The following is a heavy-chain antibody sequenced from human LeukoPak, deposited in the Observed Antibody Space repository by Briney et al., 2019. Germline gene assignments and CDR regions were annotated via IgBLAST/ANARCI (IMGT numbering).Heavy chain of an antibody. CDR2: IIPIFGTA. V-gene: IGHV1-69*01. J-gene: IGHJ6*02. D-gene: IGHD3-10*01. CDR3: ARARSYYGSGKPYCYGMDV. Sequence: SAKVSCKASGGTFSSYAISWVRQAPGQGLEWMGGIIPIFGTANYAQKFQGRVTITADESTSTAYMELSSLRSEDTAVYYCARARSYYGSGKPYCYGMDVWGQGTTVTVSS. CDR1: GGTFSSYA.